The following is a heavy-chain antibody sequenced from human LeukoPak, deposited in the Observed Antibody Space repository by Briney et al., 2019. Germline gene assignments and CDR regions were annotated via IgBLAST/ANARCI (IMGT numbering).Heavy chain of an antibody. CDR1: GYTFTSYG. CDR3: ARAKPQLVHFGWFDP. V-gene: IGHV1-18*01. CDR2: ISAYNGNT. J-gene: IGHJ5*02. D-gene: IGHD6-13*01. Sequence: ASVKVSCKASGYTFTSYGISWGRQAPGQGLGLVGGISAYNGNTNYAQKLQGKVTMTTDTSTSTAYMELRSLRSDDTAVYSCARAKPQLVHFGWFDPWGQGTLVTVSS.